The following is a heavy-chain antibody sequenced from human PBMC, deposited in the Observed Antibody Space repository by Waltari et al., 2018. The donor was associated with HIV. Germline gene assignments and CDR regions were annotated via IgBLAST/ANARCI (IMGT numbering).Heavy chain of an antibody. CDR2: IYIVGIT. CDR1: GLTVSSNY. J-gene: IGHJ4*02. D-gene: IGHD2-21*01. CDR3: AREVGDCYNFAFDY. V-gene: IGHV3-66*01. Sequence: EVQLVESGGGLVQPGGSLRLSCAASGLTVSSNYMSWVRQAPGKGLEWISCIYIVGITYSADSWKGRFTISRDKSKNSLYLQRNSLRAEDTAVYYCAREVGDCYNFAFDYWGQGTLVTVSS.